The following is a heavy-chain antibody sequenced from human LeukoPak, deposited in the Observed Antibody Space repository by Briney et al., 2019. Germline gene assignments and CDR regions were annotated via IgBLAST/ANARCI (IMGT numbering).Heavy chain of an antibody. Sequence: SVKVSCKASGGTFSSYAISWVRQAPGQGLEWMGRIIPIFGTANYAQKFQGRATITTDESTSTAYMELSSLRSEDTAVYYCATYCTNGVCSFDYWGQGTLVTVSS. D-gene: IGHD2-8*01. CDR2: IIPIFGTA. J-gene: IGHJ4*02. CDR1: GGTFSSYA. V-gene: IGHV1-69*05. CDR3: ATYCTNGVCSFDY.